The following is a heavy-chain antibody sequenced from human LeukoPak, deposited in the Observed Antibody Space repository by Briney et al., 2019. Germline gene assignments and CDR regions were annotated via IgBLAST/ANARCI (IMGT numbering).Heavy chain of an antibody. V-gene: IGHV4-34*01. Sequence: KPSEALSLTCAVYGGSLSGYYWSWIRQPPGQGLEWIGEINHSGSTNCNPSLKSRVTISVDTSKNQFSLKLSSVTAADTAVYYCAQKGGAAPDYYYYMDVWGKGTTVTVSS. D-gene: IGHD6-13*01. CDR1: GGSLSGYY. J-gene: IGHJ6*03. CDR2: INHSGST. CDR3: AQKGGAAPDYYYYMDV.